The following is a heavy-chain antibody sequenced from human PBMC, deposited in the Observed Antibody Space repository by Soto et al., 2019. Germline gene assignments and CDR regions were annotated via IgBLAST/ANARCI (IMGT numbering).Heavy chain of an antibody. D-gene: IGHD7-27*01. V-gene: IGHV4-34*01. CDR3: ARGWGRIFDY. CDR2: INHSGST. J-gene: IGHJ4*02. CDR1: GGSFSGYY. Sequence: QVRLQQWGAGLLKPSETLSLTCAVYGGSFSGYYWNWIRQPPGKGLEWIGEINHSGSTNYNPSFKSRVTISVDTSKNQFSLKLSSVTAADTAVYYCARGWGRIFDYWGQGTLVTVSS.